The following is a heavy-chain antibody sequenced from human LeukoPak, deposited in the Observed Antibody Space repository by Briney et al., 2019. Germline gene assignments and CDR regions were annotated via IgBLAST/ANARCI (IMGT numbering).Heavy chain of an antibody. CDR2: ITGDGASI. Sequence: GGSLRLSCAASGFNFSSYTLNWVRQAPGKGLEWVSSITGDGASICYAGPVRGRFTISRDNAKELVFLQLNSLRAEDTAVYYCEKETFYGPGLAWFDTWGQGTLVTVSS. CDR3: EKETFYGPGLAWFDT. CDR1: GFNFSSYT. J-gene: IGHJ5*02. D-gene: IGHD2/OR15-2a*01. V-gene: IGHV3-21*01.